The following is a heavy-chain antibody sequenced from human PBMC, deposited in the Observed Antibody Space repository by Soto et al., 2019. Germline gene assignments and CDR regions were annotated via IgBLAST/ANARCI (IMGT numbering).Heavy chain of an antibody. J-gene: IGHJ6*02. CDR1: GSSISSGGYY. D-gene: IGHD1-26*01. CDR2: IYYSGST. V-gene: IGHV4-39*01. CDR3: ARHVSGSYYGYYYYGRDV. Sequence: PSETLSLTCTVSGSSISSGGYYWSWIRQHPGKGLEWIGYIYYSGSTYYNPSLKSRVTISVDTSKNQFSLKLSSVTAADTAVYYCARHVSGSYYGYYYYGRDVWGQGTTVPVSS.